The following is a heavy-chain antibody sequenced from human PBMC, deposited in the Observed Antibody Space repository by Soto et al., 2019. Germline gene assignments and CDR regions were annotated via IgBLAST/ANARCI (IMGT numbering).Heavy chain of an antibody. V-gene: IGHV4-30-2*01. D-gene: IGHD6-13*01. CDR3: ARAIAAAGNYYYYYGMDV. Sequence: PSETLSLGCAVSVGSVSSGGYSWSWILQPPGKGLEWIGYIYHSGSTYYNPSLKSRVTISVDRSKNQFSLKLSSVTAADTAVYYCARAIAAAGNYYYYYGMDVWGQGTTVTV. CDR1: VGSVSSGGYS. J-gene: IGHJ6*02. CDR2: IYHSGST.